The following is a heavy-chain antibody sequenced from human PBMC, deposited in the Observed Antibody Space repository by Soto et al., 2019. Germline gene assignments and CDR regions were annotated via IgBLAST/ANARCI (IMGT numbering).Heavy chain of an antibody. Sequence: PGGSLRLSCAASGFTFSSYGMHWVRQAPGKGLEWVAVIWYDGSNKYYADSVKGRFTISRDNSKNTPYLQMNSLRAEDTAVYYCARDPDTAMGTFDYWGQGTLVTVSS. V-gene: IGHV3-33*01. D-gene: IGHD5-18*01. CDR3: ARDPDTAMGTFDY. CDR2: IWYDGSNK. J-gene: IGHJ4*02. CDR1: GFTFSSYG.